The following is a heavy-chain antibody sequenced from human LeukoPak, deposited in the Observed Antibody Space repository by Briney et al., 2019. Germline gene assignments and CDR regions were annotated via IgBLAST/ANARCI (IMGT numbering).Heavy chain of an antibody. CDR3: ARVHYYDSSGYYYNY. CDR1: GYTFTGYY. D-gene: IGHD3-22*01. J-gene: IGHJ4*02. V-gene: IGHV1-2*02. CDR2: INPNSDGT. Sequence: ASVKVSCKASGYTFTGYYMHWVRQAPGQGLEWMGWINPNSDGTNYAQKFQGRVTMTRDTSISTAYMELSRLRSDDTAVYYCARVHYYDSSGYYYNYWGQGTLVTVSS.